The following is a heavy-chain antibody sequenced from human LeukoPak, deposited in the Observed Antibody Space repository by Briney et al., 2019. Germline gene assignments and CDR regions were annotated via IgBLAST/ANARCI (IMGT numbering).Heavy chain of an antibody. CDR2: ISYDGSNK. CDR3: ARDLYTRYFDY. V-gene: IGHV3-30-3*01. Sequence: GGSLRLSCAASGFTFSSYAMHWVRQAPGEGREWVAVISYDGSNKYYADSGEGRFTISRDNSKNTLYLQMNSLRAEDTAVYYCARDLYTRYFDYWGQGTLVTVSS. J-gene: IGHJ4*02. D-gene: IGHD2-2*02. CDR1: GFTFSSYA.